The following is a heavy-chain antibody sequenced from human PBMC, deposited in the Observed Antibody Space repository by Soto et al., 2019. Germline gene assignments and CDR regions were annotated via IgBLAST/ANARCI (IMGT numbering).Heavy chain of an antibody. Sequence: QVQLQESGPGLVKPPQTLSLTCTVSGGSISSGDYYWSWIRQPPGKGLEWIGYIYYSGSTHYNPSLKSRVTMSVDTSKSQFSLKLTPVTAADTAVYYCARGLSVTVTTPSYYFDYWGQGTLVTVSS. CDR2: IYYSGST. D-gene: IGHD4-17*01. CDR1: GGSISSGDYY. J-gene: IGHJ4*02. V-gene: IGHV4-30-4*01. CDR3: ARGLSVTVTTPSYYFDY.